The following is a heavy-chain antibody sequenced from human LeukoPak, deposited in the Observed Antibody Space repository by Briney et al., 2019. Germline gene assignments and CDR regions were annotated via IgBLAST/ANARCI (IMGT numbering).Heavy chain of an antibody. J-gene: IGHJ4*02. CDR3: ARGAPADY. Sequence: GGSPRLSCAASGFTFSTYWMHWVRQAPGKGLVWVSRINTDGSTTTYADSVKGRFTISRDNAKNTLYLQMNSLRAEDTAVYFCARGAPADYWGQGTLVTVSS. CDR2: INTDGSTT. D-gene: IGHD2-2*01. V-gene: IGHV3-74*01. CDR1: GFTFSTYW.